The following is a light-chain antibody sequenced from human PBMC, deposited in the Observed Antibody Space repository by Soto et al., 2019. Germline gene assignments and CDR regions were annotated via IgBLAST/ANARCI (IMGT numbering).Light chain of an antibody. Sequence: DIQMTQSPSTLSASVGDRVTITCRARQSIRTWLACYQQRPGNAPKLLIYQASILERGVRSRFSGSGSGTEFPLTISRLQPDDFASYYCQNYCSYPWTFGHGTQVELK. CDR3: QNYCSYPWT. CDR2: QAS. J-gene: IGKJ1*01. CDR1: QSIRTW. V-gene: IGKV1-5*03.